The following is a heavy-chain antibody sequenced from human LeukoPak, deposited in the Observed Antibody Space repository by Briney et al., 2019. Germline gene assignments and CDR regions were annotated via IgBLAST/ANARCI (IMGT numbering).Heavy chain of an antibody. CDR2: INSDGSST. V-gene: IGHV3-74*01. D-gene: IGHD3-22*01. Sequence: GGSLRLSCADSGFTFSSYWMHWVRQAPGKGLVWVSRINSDGSSTSYADSVKGRFTISRDNAKNTLYLQMNSLRAEDTAVYYCARSPSYYYDSSGYWGAFDPWGQGTLVTVSS. CDR1: GFTFSSYW. CDR3: ARSPSYYYDSSGYWGAFDP. J-gene: IGHJ5*02.